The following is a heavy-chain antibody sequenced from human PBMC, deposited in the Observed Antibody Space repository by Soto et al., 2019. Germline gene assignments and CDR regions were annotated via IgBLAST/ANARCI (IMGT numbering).Heavy chain of an antibody. J-gene: IGHJ6*02. V-gene: IGHV3-15*07. CDR2: MKSYRGGGTT. D-gene: IGHD6-13*01. Sequence: EVQLVESGGGLVTPGGSLRLSCTGTGFSFSPAWMNWVRQAPGKGLEWVGRMKSYRGGGTTDYAATVQGRFTIARDDSKNTLSLQMNSLKVEDTALYFCIWQQDFYYGKAVWGQGTTVTVSS. CDR1: GFSFSPAW. CDR3: IWQQDFYYGKAV.